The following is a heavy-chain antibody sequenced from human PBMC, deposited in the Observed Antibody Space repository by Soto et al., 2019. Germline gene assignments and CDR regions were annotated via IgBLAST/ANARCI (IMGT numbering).Heavy chain of an antibody. D-gene: IGHD2-21*02. CDR3: AKKGLGSLATYCNYGDCHYAFDL. CDR1: GFTFTNYA. J-gene: IGHJ3*01. CDR2: VSGGGDGT. Sequence: EVQLLESGGGLVQPGGSLRLSCAASGFTFTNYAMSWVRQAPGKGLEWVSTVSGGGDGTYYADSVKGRFSTSSDNTRNTVYLQMHSLRAEDTAVYYCAKKGLGSLATYCNYGDCHYAFDLWGQGTIVTVSS. V-gene: IGHV3-23*01.